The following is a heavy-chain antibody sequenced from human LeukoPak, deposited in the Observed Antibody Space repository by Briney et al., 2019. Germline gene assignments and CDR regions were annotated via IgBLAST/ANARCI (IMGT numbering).Heavy chain of an antibody. CDR2: ISYDGSNK. V-gene: IGHV3-30*18. D-gene: IGHD3-10*01. CDR3: AKEHLATMVRGVLDY. Sequence: PGGSLRLSCAASGFTFSSYGMHWVRQAPGKGLEWVAVISYDGSNKYYADSVKGRFTFSRDNSKNTLYLQMNSLRAEDTAVYYCAKEHLATMVRGVLDYWGQGTLVTVSS. CDR1: GFTFSSYG. J-gene: IGHJ4*02.